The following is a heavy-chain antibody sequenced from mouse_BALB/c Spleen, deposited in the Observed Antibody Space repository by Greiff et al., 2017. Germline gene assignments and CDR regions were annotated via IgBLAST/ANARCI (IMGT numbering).Heavy chain of an antibody. CDR2: IDPANGNT. CDR3: ASSLCDGYPFAY. D-gene: IGHD2-3*01. V-gene: IGHV14-3*02. Sequence: VQLQQSGAELVRSGASVKLSCTASGFNIKDTYMHWVKQRPEQGLEWIGRIDPANGNTKYDPKFQGKATITADTTSNTAYLQLMSLTSEDTAVYYCASSLCDGYPFAYWGQGTTLTVSS. CDR1: GFNIKDTY. J-gene: IGHJ2*01.